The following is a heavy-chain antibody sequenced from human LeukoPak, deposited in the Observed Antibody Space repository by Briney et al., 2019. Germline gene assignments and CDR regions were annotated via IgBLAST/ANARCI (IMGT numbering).Heavy chain of an antibody. V-gene: IGHV3-74*01. D-gene: IGHD6-13*01. CDR1: GFTFSSYW. Sequence: GGSLRLSCAASGFTFSSYWMHWVRQAPGKGLVWVSRINSDGSSTSYADSVKGRFTIPRDNAKNTLYLQMNSLRAEDTAVYYCARELTSSSWYGDYYYYYGMDVWGQGPTVTVSS. J-gene: IGHJ6*02. CDR3: ARELTSSSWYGDYYYYYGMDV. CDR2: INSDGSST.